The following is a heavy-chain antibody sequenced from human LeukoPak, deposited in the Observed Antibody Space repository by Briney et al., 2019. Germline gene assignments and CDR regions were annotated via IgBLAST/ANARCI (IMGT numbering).Heavy chain of an antibody. CDR1: GYTFTSYG. J-gene: IGHJ4*02. CDR2: ISAYNGNT. CDR3: ARGRGFGEFLYYFDY. Sequence: ASVKVSCKASGYTFTSYGISWVRQAPGQGLEWMGWISAYNGNTNYAQKLQGRVTMTTDTSTSTAYMELRSLRSDDTAVYYCARGRGFGEFLYYFDYWGQGTLVTVSS. V-gene: IGHV1-18*01. D-gene: IGHD3-10*01.